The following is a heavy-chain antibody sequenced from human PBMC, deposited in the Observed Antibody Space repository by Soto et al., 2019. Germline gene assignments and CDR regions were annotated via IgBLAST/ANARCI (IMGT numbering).Heavy chain of an antibody. J-gene: IGHJ6*02. CDR1: GYSFTSYW. V-gene: IGHV5-10-1*01. CDR2: IDPSDSYT. Sequence: PGESLKISCKGSGYSFTSYWISWVRQMPGKGLEWMGMIDPSDSYTNYSPSFQGRVTISADKSISTAYLQWSSLKASDTAMYYCVRHIVAAAEGYYYGMDVWGQGTTVTSP. CDR3: VRHIVAAAEGYYYGMDV. D-gene: IGHD6-13*01.